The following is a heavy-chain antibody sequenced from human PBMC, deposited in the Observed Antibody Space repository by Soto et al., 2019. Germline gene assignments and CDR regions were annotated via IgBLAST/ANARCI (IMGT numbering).Heavy chain of an antibody. V-gene: IGHV1-46*03. CDR2: INPSGGGT. CDR3: TRDRGTSMITKLFDY. J-gene: IGHJ4*02. Sequence: QVQLVQSGAEVKKPGASIKVSCKTSGYTFTSYYLHWVRQAPGQGLEWMGIINPSGGGTSYAQKLQSRVTMTIDSYTSTVYMELSSLIYDDTAVYYCTRDRGTSMITKLFDYWGQGTLVTVSS. D-gene: IGHD3-16*01. CDR1: GYTFTSYY.